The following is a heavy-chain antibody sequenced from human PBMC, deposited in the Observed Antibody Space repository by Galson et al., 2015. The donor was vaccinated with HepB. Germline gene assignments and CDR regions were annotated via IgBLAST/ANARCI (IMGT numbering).Heavy chain of an antibody. CDR3: ARWRRSGWLGPWFDP. J-gene: IGHJ5*02. CDR1: GFTFTSYD. CDR2: MNPTSGNT. D-gene: IGHD6-19*01. V-gene: IGHV1-8*02. Sequence: SVKLSCEASGFTFTSYDINWVRQAPGQGLEWMGWMNPTSGNTGHAKKFQGRVTMTRNTSINTAYMELSSLRAEDTAAYYCARWRRSGWLGPWFDPWGQGTLVTVSS.